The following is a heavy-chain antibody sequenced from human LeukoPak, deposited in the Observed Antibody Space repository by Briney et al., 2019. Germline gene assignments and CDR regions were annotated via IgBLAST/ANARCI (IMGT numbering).Heavy chain of an antibody. V-gene: IGHV1-2*02. CDR1: GYTFTGYY. CDR3: ARVKQQLVLGYAFDI. CDR2: INPNSGGT. J-gene: IGHJ3*02. Sequence: ASVKVSCKASGYTFTGYYMHWVRQAPGQGLEWMGWINPNSGGTNYSQKFQGRVTMTRDTSISTAYMELSRLRSDDTAVYYCARVKQQLVLGYAFDIWGQGTMVTVSS. D-gene: IGHD6-13*01.